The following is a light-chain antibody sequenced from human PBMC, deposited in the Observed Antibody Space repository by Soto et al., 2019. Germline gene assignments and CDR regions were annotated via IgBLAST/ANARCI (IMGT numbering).Light chain of an antibody. Sequence: ETVMTQSPATLSVSPGEMATLSCRASQSISSNLAWFQQKPGQTPRLLIYDASTMATGFPARFSGSGSGTEFTLTISSLQSEDFAVYYCQQYNNWPLTFGGGTNVEIK. J-gene: IGKJ4*01. CDR2: DAS. CDR3: QQYNNWPLT. CDR1: QSISSN. V-gene: IGKV3-15*01.